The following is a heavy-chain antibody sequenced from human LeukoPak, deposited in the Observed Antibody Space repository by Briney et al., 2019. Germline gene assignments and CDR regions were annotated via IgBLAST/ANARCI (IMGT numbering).Heavy chain of an antibody. CDR1: GFTVSSNY. CDR3: ARERDGDYAGGFDP. J-gene: IGHJ5*02. CDR2: IYSGGNT. D-gene: IGHD4-17*01. V-gene: IGHV3-66*01. Sequence: GGSLRLSCAASGFTVSSNYMSWVRQAPGKGLEWVSVIYSGGNTYYADSIKGRFTISRDNSKNTLYLQMNSLRAEDTAMYYCARERDGDYAGGFDPWGQGTLVTVSS.